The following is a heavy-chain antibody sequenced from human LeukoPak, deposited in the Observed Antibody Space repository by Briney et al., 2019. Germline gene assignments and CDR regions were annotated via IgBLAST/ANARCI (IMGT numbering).Heavy chain of an antibody. CDR3: ARDLGYYDSSGYWDYYYYMDV. CDR1: GYTFTGYY. CDR2: INPNSGGT. Sequence: ASVKVSCKASGYTFTGYYMHWVRQAPGQGLEWMGWINPNSGGTNYAQKFQGRVTMTRDTSISTAYMELSRLRSDDTAVYYCARDLGYYDSSGYWDYYYYMDVWGKGTTVTVSS. V-gene: IGHV1-2*02. D-gene: IGHD3-22*01. J-gene: IGHJ6*03.